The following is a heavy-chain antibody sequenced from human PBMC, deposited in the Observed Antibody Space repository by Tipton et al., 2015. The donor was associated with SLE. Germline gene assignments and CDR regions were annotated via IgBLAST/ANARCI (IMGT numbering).Heavy chain of an antibody. CDR2: ISGSGGST. CDR1: GFTFSSYA. J-gene: IGHJ4*02. Sequence: SLRLSCAASGFTFSSYAMSWVRQAPGPGLEWVPAISGSGGSTYYADSVKGRFTISRDNSKNTLYLQMNSLRAEDTAVYYCAKDLKGYGGPLDYGGQGTLVTVSS. CDR3: AKDLKGYGGPLDY. D-gene: IGHD1-26*01. V-gene: IGHV3-23*01.